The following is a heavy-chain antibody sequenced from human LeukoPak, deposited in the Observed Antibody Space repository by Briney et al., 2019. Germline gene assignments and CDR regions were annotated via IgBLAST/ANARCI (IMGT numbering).Heavy chain of an antibody. CDR3: ARGQRWQVPHYFDY. CDR2: ISSSSRAI. D-gene: IGHD6-19*01. Sequence: PGRSLRLSCAASGFTFTSSSMNWVRQAPGKGLEWVSYISSSSRAIYYTDSVKGRFTVSRDNAKNSLYLQMNSLRDEDTAVYYCARGQRWQVPHYFDYWGQGALVTVSS. CDR1: GFTFTSSS. J-gene: IGHJ4*02. V-gene: IGHV3-48*02.